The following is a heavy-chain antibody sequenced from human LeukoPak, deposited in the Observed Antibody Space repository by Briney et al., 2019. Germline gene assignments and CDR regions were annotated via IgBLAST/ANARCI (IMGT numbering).Heavy chain of an antibody. D-gene: IGHD1-26*01. CDR3: AREGSGRPLDY. J-gene: IGHJ4*02. CDR1: GGSISSYY. CDR2: IYTSGTT. V-gene: IGHV4-4*07. Sequence: SETLSLTCTVSGGSISSYYWNWIRQPAAKGLEWIGRIYTSGTTHYNPSLKSRVTMSVDSSKNQFSLNLSSVTAADTAVYYCAREGSGRPLDYWGQGTLVTVSS.